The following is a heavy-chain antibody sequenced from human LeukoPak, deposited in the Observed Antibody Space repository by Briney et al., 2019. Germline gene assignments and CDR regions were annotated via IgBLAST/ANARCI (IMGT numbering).Heavy chain of an antibody. J-gene: IGHJ6*02. D-gene: IGHD3-10*01. CDR2: IIPIFGTA. Sequence: ASVKVSCKASGYTFTNYDINWVRQATGQGLEWMGGIIPIFGTANYAQKFQGRVTITADESTSTAYMELSSLRSEDTAVYYCARVFDGSGSYWYYYYGMDVWGQGTTVTVSS. CDR1: GYTFTNYD. CDR3: ARVFDGSGSYWYYYYGMDV. V-gene: IGHV1-69*13.